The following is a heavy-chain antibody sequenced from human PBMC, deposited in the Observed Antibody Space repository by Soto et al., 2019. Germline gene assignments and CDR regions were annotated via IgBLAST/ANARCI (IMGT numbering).Heavy chain of an antibody. CDR3: ARSYSSSWTYYYYYGMDV. J-gene: IGHJ6*02. Sequence: PGGSLRLSCAASGFTFSSYGMHWVRQAPGKGLEWVAVISYDGSNKYYADSVKGRFTISRDNSKNTLYLQMNSLRAEDTAVYYCARSYSSSWTYYYYYGMDVWGQGTTVTVSS. CDR2: ISYDGSNK. CDR1: GFTFSSYG. D-gene: IGHD6-13*01. V-gene: IGHV3-30*03.